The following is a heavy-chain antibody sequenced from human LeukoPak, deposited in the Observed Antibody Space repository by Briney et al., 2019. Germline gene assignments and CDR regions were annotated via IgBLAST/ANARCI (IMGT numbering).Heavy chain of an antibody. V-gene: IGHV3-48*01. D-gene: IGHD2-15*01. CDR1: GFRFSSYS. Sequence: PGGSLSLSCAASGFRFSSYSMNWVRQAPGKGLEWVSYISSSSSTIYYADSVKSRFTISRDNAKNSLYLQMNSLRAEDTAVYYCARLTLGVATNDYWGQGTRVTVSS. CDR3: ARLTLGVATNDY. CDR2: ISSSSSTI. J-gene: IGHJ4*02.